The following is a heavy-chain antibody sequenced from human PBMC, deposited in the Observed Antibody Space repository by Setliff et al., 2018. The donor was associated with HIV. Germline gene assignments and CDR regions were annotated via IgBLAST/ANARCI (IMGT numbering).Heavy chain of an antibody. J-gene: IGHJ5*02. Sequence: PGGSLRLSCAASGFTFHDYGMSWVRQAPGKGLEWVSGIRWNGGSTGYADSVKGRFTISRDNAKSSLFLQMNSLRAEDTALYYCAREVQDGSGTYDWFDPWGQGTLVTVSS. CDR3: AREVQDGSGTYDWFDP. CDR2: IRWNGGST. V-gene: IGHV3-20*04. D-gene: IGHD3-10*01. CDR1: GFTFHDYG.